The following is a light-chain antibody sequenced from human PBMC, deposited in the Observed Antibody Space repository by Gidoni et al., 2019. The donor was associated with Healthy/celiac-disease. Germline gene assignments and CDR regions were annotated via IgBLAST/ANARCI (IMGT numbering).Light chain of an antibody. V-gene: IGLV2-14*01. CDR2: EVS. CDR1: SRDVGGYNY. J-gene: IGLJ2*01. CDR3: SSYTSSSTVV. Sequence: QPALTQPASVSGSPGQSITISCTGTSRDVGGYNYVSWYQQHPGKAPKLMIYEVSKRPAGVSNRFAGSKAGNAASLTISGLQAEDEADYYYSSYTSSSTVVFGGGTKLTVL.